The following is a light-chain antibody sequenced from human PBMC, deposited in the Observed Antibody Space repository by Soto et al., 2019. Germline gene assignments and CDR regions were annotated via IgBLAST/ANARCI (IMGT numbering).Light chain of an antibody. CDR1: SGHSSYA. CDR2: LNGDGSH. CDR3: QTWGTGIVV. Sequence: QLVLTQSPSASASLGASVKLTCTLSSGHSSYAIAWHQQQPEKGPRYLMKLNGDGSHSQGDGIPDRFSGSSSGAERYLTISSLQSEDEADYYCQTWGTGIVVFGGGTKLTVL. V-gene: IGLV4-69*01. J-gene: IGLJ2*01.